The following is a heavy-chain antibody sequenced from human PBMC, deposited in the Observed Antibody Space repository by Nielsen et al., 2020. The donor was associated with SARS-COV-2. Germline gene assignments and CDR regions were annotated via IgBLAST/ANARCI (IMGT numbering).Heavy chain of an antibody. CDR1: GFTFGDYA. CDR2: IRTKGYGGTT. V-gene: IGHV3-49*03. D-gene: IGHD1-7*01. Sequence: GESLKISCTASGFTFGDYAMNWFRQAPGKGLEWVGFIRTKGYGGTTEYAASVKGRFTISRDDSKSIADLQMNSLKTEDTAVYYCSRENWNYRDFYYYYMDVWGKGTTVTVSS. CDR3: SRENWNYRDFYYYYMDV. J-gene: IGHJ6*03.